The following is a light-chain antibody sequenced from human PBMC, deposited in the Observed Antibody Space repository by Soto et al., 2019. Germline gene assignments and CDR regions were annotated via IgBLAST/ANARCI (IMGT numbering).Light chain of an antibody. J-gene: IGKJ4*01. CDR1: QSISIW. V-gene: IGKV1-5*03. CDR3: QQYNTYPLT. CDR2: KAS. Sequence: DIQMTQSPSTLSASVGDRVTITCRASQSISIWLSWYQQKPGKAPKLLIYKASKLEGGVPSRFSGSGSGTEFTITISSLQPDDFATYYCQQYNTYPLTFGGGTTVEIK.